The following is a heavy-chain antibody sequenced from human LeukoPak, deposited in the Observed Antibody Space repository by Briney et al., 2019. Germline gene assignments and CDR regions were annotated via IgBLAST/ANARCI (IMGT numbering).Heavy chain of an antibody. Sequence: PGGSLRLSCAASGFTFSSYAMSWVRQAPGKGLEWVSAISGSGGSTYYADSVKGRFTISRDNSKNTLYLQMNSLRAEDTAVYYCAKPVVPRIVFREDQDYYFDYWGQGTLVTVSS. CDR2: ISGSGGST. V-gene: IGHV3-23*01. J-gene: IGHJ4*02. D-gene: IGHD2-2*01. CDR3: AKPVVPRIVFREDQDYYFDY. CDR1: GFTFSSYA.